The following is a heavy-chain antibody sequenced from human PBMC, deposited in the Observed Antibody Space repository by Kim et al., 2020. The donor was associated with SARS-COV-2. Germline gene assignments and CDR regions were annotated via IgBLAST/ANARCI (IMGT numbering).Heavy chain of an antibody. D-gene: IGHD6-13*01. J-gene: IGHJ6*02. CDR3: ARGGSSSNNYYYGLDV. V-gene: IGHV3-72*01. Sequence: VKGRFTNSRDDSKNSLYLQMNSLKTEDTAVYYCARGGSSSNNYYYGLDVWGQGTTVTVSS.